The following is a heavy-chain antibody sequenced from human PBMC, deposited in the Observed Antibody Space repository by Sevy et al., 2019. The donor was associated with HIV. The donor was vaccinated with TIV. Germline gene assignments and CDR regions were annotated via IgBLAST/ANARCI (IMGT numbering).Heavy chain of an antibody. CDR2: ISYDGSNK. J-gene: IGHJ4*02. D-gene: IGHD6-19*01. V-gene: IGHV3-30-3*01. CDR1: GFTFSSYA. CDR3: ARVEEVLAVAGTLDY. Sequence: RGSLRLSCAASGFTFSSYAMHWVRQAPGKGLEWVAVISYDGSNKYYADSVKGRFTISRDNSKNTLYLQINSLRAEDTAVYYCARVEEVLAVAGTLDYWGQGTLVSVSS.